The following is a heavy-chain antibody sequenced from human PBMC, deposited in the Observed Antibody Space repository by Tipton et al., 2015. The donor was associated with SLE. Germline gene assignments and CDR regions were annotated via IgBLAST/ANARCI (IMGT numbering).Heavy chain of an antibody. D-gene: IGHD3-10*01. CDR3: ARRVYFGAGSYDS. J-gene: IGHJ4*02. V-gene: IGHV4-39*07. CDR1: GGSISSSSYY. CDR2: IHKSGST. Sequence: TLSLTCTVSGGSISSSSYYWGWIRQPPGKGLEWIGNIHKSGSTNYNTSLRRRVTISIDTSKNQFSLRLRSVTAADTAVYYCARRVYFGAGSYDSWGQGTLVTVSS.